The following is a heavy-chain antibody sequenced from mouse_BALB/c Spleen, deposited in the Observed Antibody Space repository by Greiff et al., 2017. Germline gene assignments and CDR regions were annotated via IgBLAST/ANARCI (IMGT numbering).Heavy chain of an antibody. Sequence: EVQLVESGGGLVKPGGSLKLSCAASGFAFSSYDMSWVRQTPEQRLEWVAYLSSGGGSTYYPDTVKGRFTISRDNAKNTLYLQMSSLKSEDTAMYYCARHNYGNYGRYFDYWGQGTTLTVSS. D-gene: IGHD2-1*01. CDR3: ARHNYGNYGRYFDY. V-gene: IGHV5-12-1*01. CDR2: LSSGGGST. J-gene: IGHJ2*01. CDR1: GFAFSSYD.